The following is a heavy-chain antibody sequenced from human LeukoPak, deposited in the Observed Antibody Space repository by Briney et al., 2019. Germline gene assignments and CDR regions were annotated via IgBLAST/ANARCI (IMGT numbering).Heavy chain of an antibody. CDR3: ARENDAFDI. CDR2: IKQDGSEK. V-gene: IGHV3-7*04. J-gene: IGHJ3*02. Sequence: GGTLRLSCAVSGFTFSSYWLSWVRQPPGKGLEWVGNIKQDGSEKYYVDSVKGRFTISRDNAKTSLYLQMNGLRAEDTAVYYCARENDAFDIWGQGTMVTVSS. CDR1: GFTFSSYW.